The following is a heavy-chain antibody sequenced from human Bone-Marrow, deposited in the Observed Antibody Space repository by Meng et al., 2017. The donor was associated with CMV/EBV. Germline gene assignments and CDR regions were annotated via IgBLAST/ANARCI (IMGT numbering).Heavy chain of an antibody. CDR3: ARVVEFSLSWFGEDLSFDY. Sequence: SVKVSCKASGGTFSSYAISWVRQAPGQGLEWMGGIIPIFGTANYAQKFQGRVTITTDESTSTAYMELSSLRSEDTAVYYCARVVEFSLSWFGEDLSFDYWGQGTLVTVSS. CDR1: GGTFSSYA. D-gene: IGHD3-10*01. J-gene: IGHJ4*02. V-gene: IGHV1-69*05. CDR2: IIPIFGTA.